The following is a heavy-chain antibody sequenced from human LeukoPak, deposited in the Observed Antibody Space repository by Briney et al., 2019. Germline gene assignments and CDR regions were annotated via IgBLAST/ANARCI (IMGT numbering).Heavy chain of an antibody. CDR1: GFSVSNNY. CDR2: INSDGSGT. CDR3: ARDFGATNWFDP. D-gene: IGHD3-10*01. V-gene: IGHV3-74*01. J-gene: IGHJ5*02. Sequence: GGSLRLSCAVSGFSVSNNYMNWVRQAPGKGLVWVSRINSDGSGTTYADSVKGRFTISRDNGKNTLYLQMNSLRAEDTAVYYCARDFGATNWFDPWGQGTLVTVSS.